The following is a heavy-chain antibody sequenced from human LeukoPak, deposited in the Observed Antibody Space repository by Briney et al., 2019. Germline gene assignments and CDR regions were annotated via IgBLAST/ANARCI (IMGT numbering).Heavy chain of an antibody. CDR3: ARVARGPTPYYFDY. J-gene: IGHJ4*02. D-gene: IGHD3-10*01. CDR2: IYYSGST. V-gene: IGHV4-39*07. Sequence: SETLSLTCTVSGGSISSSSYYWGWIRQPPGKGLEWIGSIYYSGSTYYNPSLKSRVTISVDTSKNQFSLKLSSVTAADTAVYYCARVARGPTPYYFDYWGQGTLVTVSS. CDR1: GGSISSSSYY.